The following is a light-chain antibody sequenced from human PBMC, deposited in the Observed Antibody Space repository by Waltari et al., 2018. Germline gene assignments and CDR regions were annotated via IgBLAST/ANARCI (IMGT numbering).Light chain of an antibody. CDR2: DVS. V-gene: IGLV2-14*01. Sequence: SALTQPDSVSGSPGQSIPISCSGLRHHRRRHGHVSWYQQPPGNAPKVIIYDVSNRPSGVSNRFSGSKSGSSASLTISGLQAEDEADYYCSSFTSSTTGIFGGGTKLTVL. CDR3: SSFTSSTTGI. CDR1: RHHRRRHGH. J-gene: IGLJ2*01.